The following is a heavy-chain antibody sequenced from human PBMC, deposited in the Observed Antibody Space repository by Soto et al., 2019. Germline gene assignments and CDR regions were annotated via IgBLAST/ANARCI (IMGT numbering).Heavy chain of an antibody. CDR3: AAVDSNYGPYYFDY. Sequence: GASVKVSCKASGFTFTSSAVQWVRQARGQRLEWIGWIVVGSGNTNYAQKFQERVTITRDMSTSTAYMELSSLRSEDTAVYYCAAVDSNYGPYYFDYWGQGTLVTVS. D-gene: IGHD4-4*01. CDR1: GFTFTSSA. J-gene: IGHJ4*02. V-gene: IGHV1-58*01. CDR2: IVVGSGNT.